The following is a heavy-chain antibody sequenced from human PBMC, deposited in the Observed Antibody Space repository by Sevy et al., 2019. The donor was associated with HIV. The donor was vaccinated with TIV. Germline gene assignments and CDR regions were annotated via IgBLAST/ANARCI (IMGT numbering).Heavy chain of an antibody. V-gene: IGHV3-30-3*01. D-gene: IGHD3-16*02. CDR1: GFTLSNIA. J-gene: IGHJ4*02. CDR3: ARGSHLITFRGLIVVDGIDY. Sequence: GGSLRLSCAASGFTLSNIAIHWVRQAPGKGLEWVSVISNDGSNKDYADSVKGRFTVSRDNSKNTLFLQLNSLRAEDTAVYYCARGSHLITFRGLIVVDGIDYWGQGTLVTVSS. CDR2: ISNDGSNK.